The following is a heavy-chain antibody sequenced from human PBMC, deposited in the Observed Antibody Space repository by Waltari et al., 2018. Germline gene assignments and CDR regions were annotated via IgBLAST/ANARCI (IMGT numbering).Heavy chain of an antibody. Sequence: QVQLQQWGAGLLKPSETLSLTCAVYGGSFRGYYWSWIRHPPGKGLEWIGEINHSGSTNYNPSLKSRVTISVDTSKNQFSLKLSSVTAADTAVYYCARGSKVGSSTSWAPAYYYYYMDVWGKGTTVTISS. CDR2: INHSGST. V-gene: IGHV4-34*01. CDR3: ARGSKVGSSTSWAPAYYYYYMDV. CDR1: GGSFRGYY. D-gene: IGHD2-2*01. J-gene: IGHJ6*03.